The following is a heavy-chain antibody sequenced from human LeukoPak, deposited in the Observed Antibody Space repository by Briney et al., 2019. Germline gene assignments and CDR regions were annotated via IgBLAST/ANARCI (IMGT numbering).Heavy chain of an antibody. V-gene: IGHV4-39*01. J-gene: IGHJ5*02. CDR3: ARQHQPPDIVVVPAAIIWFDP. CDR1: GGSISSSSYY. Sequence: SETLSLTCTVSGGSISSSSYYWGWIRQPPGKGLEWIGCSYYSGCTYYNPPLKSRVTISVDTSKNQFSLKLSSVTAADTAVYYCARQHQPPDIVVVPAAIIWFDPWGQGTLVTVSS. D-gene: IGHD2-2*02. CDR2: SYYSGCT.